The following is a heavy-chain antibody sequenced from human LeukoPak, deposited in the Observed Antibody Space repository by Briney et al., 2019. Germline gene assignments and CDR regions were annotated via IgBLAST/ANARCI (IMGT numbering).Heavy chain of an antibody. J-gene: IGHJ6*04. V-gene: IGHV1-69*06. CDR3: ARDIVVVPAAMNYYYGMDV. CDR1: GGTFSSYA. CDR2: IIPIFGTA. Sequence: SVKVSCKASGGTFSSYAISWVRQAPGQGLEWMGGIIPIFGTANYAQKFQGRVTITADKSTSTAYMELSSLRSEDTAVYYCARDIVVVPAAMNYYYGMDVWGKGTTVTVS. D-gene: IGHD2-2*01.